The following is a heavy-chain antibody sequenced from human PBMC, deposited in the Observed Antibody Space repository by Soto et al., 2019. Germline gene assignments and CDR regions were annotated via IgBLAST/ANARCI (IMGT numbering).Heavy chain of an antibody. CDR3: ARGGDSSSLRAFYTYGFDV. D-gene: IGHD6-6*01. CDR2: IIPFIGAP. CDR1: GGTFNTYS. J-gene: IGHJ6*02. Sequence: QVQLVQSGAEVKKPGSSVKVSCKASGGTFNTYSFGWLRQAPGQGLQWMGGIIPFIGAPNYAQNFQDRVTITADESTTTAYRGRSGLKSEATAVYFCARGGDSSSLRAFYTYGFDVWGQGTSVTVSS. V-gene: IGHV1-69*01.